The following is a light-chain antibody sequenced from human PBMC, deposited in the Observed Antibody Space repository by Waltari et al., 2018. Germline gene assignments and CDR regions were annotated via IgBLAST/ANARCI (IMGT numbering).Light chain of an antibody. V-gene: IGKV3-20*01. CDR3: QQYGSSPT. J-gene: IGKJ5*01. CDR1: QRVTSNY. CDR2: SAS. Sequence: EIVLTQSPGTVSLSPGERATLSCRASQRVTSNYLAWYHQTPGLPPSLLMYSASARAAGIPDMFRCCGAGTDFTLTISRLEPEDCAVYYCQQYGSSPTFGQGTRLEIK.